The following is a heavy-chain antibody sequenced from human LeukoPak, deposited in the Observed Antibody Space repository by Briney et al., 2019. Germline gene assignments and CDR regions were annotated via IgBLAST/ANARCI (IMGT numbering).Heavy chain of an antibody. Sequence: SETLSLTCTVCGGFLRRYYWSWLRQPPGKGLEWIGYIYYSGSNNYNPSLKSRVTISVDTSKNQFSLKRSSVTAADTAVYYCARGYSSGWYDGWFDPWGQGTLVTVSS. CDR1: GGFLRRYY. CDR2: IYYSGSN. J-gene: IGHJ5*02. D-gene: IGHD6-19*01. CDR3: ARGYSSGWYDGWFDP. V-gene: IGHV4-59*01.